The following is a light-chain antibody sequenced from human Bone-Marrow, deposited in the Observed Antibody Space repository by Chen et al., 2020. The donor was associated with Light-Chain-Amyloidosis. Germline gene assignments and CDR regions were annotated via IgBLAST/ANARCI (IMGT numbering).Light chain of an antibody. V-gene: IGLV3-21*02. CDR3: QVWDRSSDRPV. J-gene: IGLJ3*02. Sequence: SYVLPQPSSVSVAPCHPSPIAFGGNNIGSTSAHWYQQTPGQVPLLVVYDDSDRPSGIPERLSGSNSGNTATLNISRVEAGDEADYYCQVWDRSSDRPVFGGGTKLTVL. CDR2: DDS. CDR1: NIGSTS.